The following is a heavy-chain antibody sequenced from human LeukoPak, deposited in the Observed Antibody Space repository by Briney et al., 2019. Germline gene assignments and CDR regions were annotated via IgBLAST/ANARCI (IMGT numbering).Heavy chain of an antibody. V-gene: IGHV1-2*02. J-gene: IGHJ4*02. CDR2: INPNSGGT. CDR1: GYTLTAYY. Sequence: ASVRVSCKASGYTLTAYYLNWVRQAPGQGLEWMGWINPNSGGTNYAQQFQGRITMTRGTSTNTAYMQLTRLTPDDTAVYYCARYLDFDYWGQGTLVTVSS. CDR3: ARYLDFDY.